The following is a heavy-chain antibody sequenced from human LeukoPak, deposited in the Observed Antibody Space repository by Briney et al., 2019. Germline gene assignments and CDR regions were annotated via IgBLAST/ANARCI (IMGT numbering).Heavy chain of an antibody. J-gene: IGHJ4*02. V-gene: IGHV1-2*06. Sequence: VASVKVSCEASGYTFAAYFIHWVRQAPGQGLEWMGRINPNGGDTNYAQKFQGRVTMTGDTSSSTAYMELSSLRPDDTSMYFCARVGFTTSWSNFDYWGQGTLVTVSS. D-gene: IGHD2-2*01. CDR2: INPNGGDT. CDR3: ARVGFTTSWSNFDY. CDR1: GYTFAAYF.